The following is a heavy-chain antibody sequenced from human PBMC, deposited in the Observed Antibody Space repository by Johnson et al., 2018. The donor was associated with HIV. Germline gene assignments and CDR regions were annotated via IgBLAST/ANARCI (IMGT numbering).Heavy chain of an antibody. J-gene: IGHJ3*02. CDR1: GFTFSSYA. D-gene: IGHD1-26*01. CDR2: ISYDGSNK. V-gene: IGHV3-30*04. CDR3: ARDPSVGASSAFDI. Sequence: QLVESGGGVVQPGRSLRLSCAASGFTFSSYAMHWVRQAPGKGLEWVAVISYDGSNKYYADSVKGRFTISRDNSKNTLYLQMNSLRAEDTAVYYCARDPSVGASSAFDIWGQGTMVTVSS.